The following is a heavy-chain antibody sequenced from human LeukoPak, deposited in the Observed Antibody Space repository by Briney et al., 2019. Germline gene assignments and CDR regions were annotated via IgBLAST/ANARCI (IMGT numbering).Heavy chain of an antibody. Sequence: ASVKVSCKASGYTFTTHYMHWVRQAPGQGLEWMGWISAYNGNTNYAQKLQGRVTMTTDTSTSTAYMELRSLRSDDTAVYYCARDRRSSIAAPVNWFDPWGQGTLVTVSS. CDR1: GYTFTTHY. D-gene: IGHD6-6*01. CDR3: ARDRRSSIAAPVNWFDP. V-gene: IGHV1-18*01. CDR2: ISAYNGNT. J-gene: IGHJ5*02.